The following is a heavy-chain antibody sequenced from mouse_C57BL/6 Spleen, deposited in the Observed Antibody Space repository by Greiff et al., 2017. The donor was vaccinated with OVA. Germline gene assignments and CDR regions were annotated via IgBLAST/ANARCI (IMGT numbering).Heavy chain of an antibody. D-gene: IGHD4-1*01. Sequence: EVHLVESGGDLVKPGGSLKLSCAASGFTFSSYGMSWVRQTPDKRLEWVATISSGGSYTYYPDSVKGRFTISRDNAKNTLYLQMSSLKSEDTAMYYCARFLTGHFDYWGQGTTLTVSS. CDR3: ARFLTGHFDY. CDR2: ISSGGSYT. J-gene: IGHJ2*01. V-gene: IGHV5-6*01. CDR1: GFTFSSYG.